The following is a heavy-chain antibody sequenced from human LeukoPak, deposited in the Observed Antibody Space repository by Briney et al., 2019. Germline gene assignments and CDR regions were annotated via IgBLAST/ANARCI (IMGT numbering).Heavy chain of an antibody. J-gene: IGHJ4*02. D-gene: IGHD6-13*01. Sequence: PGGSLRLSCAASGFTFSSYGMHWVRQAPGKGLEWVAVISYDGSNKNYADSVKGRFTISRDNSKNTLYLQMNSLRAEDTAVYYCAKPYSSSWYYPAGYYLDYWGQGTLVTVSS. CDR2: ISYDGSNK. V-gene: IGHV3-30*18. CDR1: GFTFSSYG. CDR3: AKPYSSSWYYPAGYYLDY.